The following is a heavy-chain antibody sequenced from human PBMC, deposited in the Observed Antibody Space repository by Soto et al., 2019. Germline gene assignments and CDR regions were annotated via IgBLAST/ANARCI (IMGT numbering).Heavy chain of an antibody. CDR3: VMGDNYVTPTPQDV. D-gene: IGHD3-16*01. CDR2: ISPYNGNT. V-gene: IGHV1-18*01. Sequence: QVQLVQSGDEVKKPGASVKVSCKASGYIFVNYGIGWVRQAPGQGLEWMGWISPYNGNTHSATKVQGRLTMTTDTSTSTANMDLGSLTSNDTAVYYCVMGDNYVTPTPQDVWGQGTTVTVSS. J-gene: IGHJ6*02. CDR1: GYIFVNYG.